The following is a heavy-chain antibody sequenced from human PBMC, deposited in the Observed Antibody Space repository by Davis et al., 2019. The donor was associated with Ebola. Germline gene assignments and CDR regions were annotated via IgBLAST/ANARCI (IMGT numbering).Heavy chain of an antibody. CDR1: GFTFDDYA. D-gene: IGHD5-12*01. CDR3: ARDSLRYSGAYGGWLDS. CDR2: ISWNSDSV. Sequence: SLKISCVGTGFTFDDYAMHWVRQVPGKGLEWVSSISWNSDSVGYAESVEGRFTISKDNAKNSLYLQMNSLRPDDTAFYYCARDSLRYSGAYGGWLDSWGQGTLVTVSS. J-gene: IGHJ5*01. V-gene: IGHV3-9*01.